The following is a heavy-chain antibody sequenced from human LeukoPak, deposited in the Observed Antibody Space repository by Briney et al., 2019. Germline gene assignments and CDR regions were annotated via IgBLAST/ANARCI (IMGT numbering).Heavy chain of an antibody. CDR3: ASETNLLRYFDWFDY. D-gene: IGHD3-9*01. CDR2: IYYSGST. Sequence: PSETLSLTCTVSGGSISSSSYYWGWIRQPPGKGLEWIGSIYYSGSTYYNPSLKSRITISVDTCKNQFSLKQSSVTAADTAVYYCASETNLLRYFDWFDYWGQETLLTVSS. J-gene: IGHJ4*02. CDR1: GGSISSSSYY. V-gene: IGHV4-39*01.